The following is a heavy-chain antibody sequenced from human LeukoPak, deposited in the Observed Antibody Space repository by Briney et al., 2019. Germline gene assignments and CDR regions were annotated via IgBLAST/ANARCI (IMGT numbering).Heavy chain of an antibody. D-gene: IGHD3-22*01. CDR3: ARRGSGYYGGDY. V-gene: IGHV3-21*01. Sequence: GGSLRLSCAASGFTFSTYSINWVRQAPGRGLEWVSSICPTSSYIFYADSVKGQFPISRDNAKNSVYRQMNSLSAEDTAVYYCARRGSGYYGGDYWGQGILVTVSS. CDR1: GFTFSTYS. CDR2: ICPTSSYI. J-gene: IGHJ4*02.